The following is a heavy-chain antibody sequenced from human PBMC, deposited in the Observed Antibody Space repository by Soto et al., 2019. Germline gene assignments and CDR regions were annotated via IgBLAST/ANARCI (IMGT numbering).Heavy chain of an antibody. CDR1: GFTFSSYA. V-gene: IGHV3-30-3*01. J-gene: IGHJ4*02. D-gene: IGHD3-3*01. CDR2: ISYDGSNK. CDR3: ARGDVLRFLEWLFTPFDY. Sequence: GGSLRLSCAASGFTFSSYAMHWVRQAPGKGLEWVAVISYDGSNKYYADSVKGRFTISRDNSKNTLYLQMNSLRAEDTAVYYCARGDVLRFLEWLFTPFDYWGQGTLVTVSS.